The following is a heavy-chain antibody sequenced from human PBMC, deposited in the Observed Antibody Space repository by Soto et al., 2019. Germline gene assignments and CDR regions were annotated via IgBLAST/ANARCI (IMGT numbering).Heavy chain of an antibody. J-gene: IGHJ4*02. CDR1: GGSSSSYY. CDR2: IYYSGST. V-gene: IGHV4-59*01. Sequence: SETLSLTCTVSGGSSSSYYWSWIRQPPGKGLEWIGYIYYSGSTNYNPSLKSRVTISVDTSKNQFSLKLSSVTAADTAVYYCARRYGRNFDYWGQGTLVTVSS. CDR3: ARRYGRNFDY. D-gene: IGHD1-20*01.